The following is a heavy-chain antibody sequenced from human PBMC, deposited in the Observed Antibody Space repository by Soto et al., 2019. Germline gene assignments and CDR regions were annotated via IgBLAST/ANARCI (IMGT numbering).Heavy chain of an antibody. V-gene: IGHV4-31*03. D-gene: IGHD3-3*01. CDR1: VGSISSGDYY. CDR3: ARWWSGSRQGFDP. CDR2: IYYSGST. Sequence: QVQLQESGPGLVKPSQTLSLTCTVSVGSISSGDYYCSWILQHPGKGLEWIGYIYYSGSTYYNPSLKRRVTLSVDTSKNQLSLKLRSVTAADTAVYYCARWWSGSRQGFDPWGQGTLVTVAS. J-gene: IGHJ5*02.